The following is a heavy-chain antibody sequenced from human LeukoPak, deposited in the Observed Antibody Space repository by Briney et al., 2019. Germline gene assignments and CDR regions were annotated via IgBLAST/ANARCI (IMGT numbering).Heavy chain of an antibody. CDR3: ARDKVSDAAMVQYYYYYYMDV. D-gene: IGHD5-18*01. Sequence: GASVKVSCKASGGTFSSYAISWVRQAPGQGLEWMGRIIPIFGTANYAQKFQGRVTITTDESTSTAYMELSSLRSEDTAVYYCARDKVSDAAMVQYYYYYYMDVWGKGTTVTVSS. J-gene: IGHJ6*03. V-gene: IGHV1-69*05. CDR1: GGTFSSYA. CDR2: IIPIFGTA.